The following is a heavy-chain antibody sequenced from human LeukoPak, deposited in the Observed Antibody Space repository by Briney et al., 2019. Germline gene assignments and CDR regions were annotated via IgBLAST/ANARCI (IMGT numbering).Heavy chain of an antibody. Sequence: PGGXXRLSCAASGFTFDDYGMSWVRQAPGKGLEWVSGINWNGYSTDYADSVKGRFIISRDNARNSLYLQMNSLRAEDAALYYGARGVTTTSTMSDYWGQGTLVTVSS. J-gene: IGHJ4*02. D-gene: IGHD3-10*02. CDR1: GFTFDDYG. CDR3: ARGVTTTSTMSDY. CDR2: INWNGYST. V-gene: IGHV3-20*04.